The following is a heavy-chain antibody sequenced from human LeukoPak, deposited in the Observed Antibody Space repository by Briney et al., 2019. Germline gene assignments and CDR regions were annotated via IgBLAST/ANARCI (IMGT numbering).Heavy chain of an antibody. CDR3: ARDYGTSWGYFDY. CDR1: GFHFSSYS. CDR2: ISSSSSTI. D-gene: IGHD3-16*01. Sequence: QAGGSLRLSCAASGFHFSSYSMNWVRQAPGKGLEWVSYISSSSSTIYYADSVKGRFTISRDNAKNSLYLQMNSLRAEDTAVYFCARDYGTSWGYFDYWGQGTLVTVSS. V-gene: IGHV3-48*01. J-gene: IGHJ4*02.